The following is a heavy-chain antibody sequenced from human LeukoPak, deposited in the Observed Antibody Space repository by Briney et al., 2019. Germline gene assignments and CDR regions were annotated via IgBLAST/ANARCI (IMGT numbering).Heavy chain of an antibody. CDR3: AKEPHTYDFWSGSDAFDI. V-gene: IGHV3-11*01. J-gene: IGHJ3*02. Sequence: GGSLRLSCAASGFTFSDYYMSWIRQAPGKGLEWVSYISSSGGTMYYADSVKGRFTISRDNSKNTLYLQMNSLRAEDTAVYYCAKEPHTYDFWSGSDAFDIWGQGTMVTVSS. D-gene: IGHD3-3*01. CDR1: GFTFSDYY. CDR2: ISSSGGTM.